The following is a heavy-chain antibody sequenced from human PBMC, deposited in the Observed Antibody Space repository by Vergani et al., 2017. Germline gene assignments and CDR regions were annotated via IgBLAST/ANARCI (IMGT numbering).Heavy chain of an antibody. D-gene: IGHD3-22*01. V-gene: IGHV5-51*01. CDR1: GYSFTSYW. CDR3: ARVHYYYDPAGFFDI. Sequence: EVQLVQSGAEVKTPGESLTISCKGSGYSFTSYWIGWVRQMPGKGLEWMGIIYPGDSDTRYSPSFQGQVTISADKSISTAYLQWSSLKASDTAMYYCARVHYYYDPAGFFDIWGQGTMVTVSS. CDR2: IYPGDSDT. J-gene: IGHJ3*02.